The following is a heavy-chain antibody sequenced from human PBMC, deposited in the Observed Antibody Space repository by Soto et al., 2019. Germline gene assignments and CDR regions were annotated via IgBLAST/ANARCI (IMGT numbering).Heavy chain of an antibody. D-gene: IGHD2-2*01. V-gene: IGHV1-18*01. CDR3: ARVRGDIVVVPAVTLYYYYGMGV. Sequence: QVQLVQSGAEVKKPGASVKVSCKASGYTFTSYGISWVLQAPGQVLEWMGWISAYNGNTNYAQKLQGRVTMTTDTSTSTAYMELRSLGSDDTAVYYCARVRGDIVVVPAVTLYYYYGMGVWGQGTTATVSS. CDR2: ISAYNGNT. CDR1: GYTFTSYG. J-gene: IGHJ6*02.